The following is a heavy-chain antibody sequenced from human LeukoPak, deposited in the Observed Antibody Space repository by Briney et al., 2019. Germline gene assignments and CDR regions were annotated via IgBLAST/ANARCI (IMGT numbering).Heavy chain of an antibody. CDR1: GFTFSSYG. D-gene: IGHD2-15*01. V-gene: IGHV3-30*02. CDR2: IRYDGSNK. J-gene: IGHJ6*03. Sequence: GGSLRLSCAASGFTFSSYGMHWVRQAPGKGLEWVAFIRYDGSNKYYADSVKGRFTISRDNSKNTLYLQMSSLRAEDTAVYYCAKAGGYYYYMDVWGKGTTVTVSS. CDR3: AKAGGYYYYMDV.